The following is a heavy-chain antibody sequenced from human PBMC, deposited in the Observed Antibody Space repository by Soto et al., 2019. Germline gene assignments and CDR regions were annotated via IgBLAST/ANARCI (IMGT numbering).Heavy chain of an antibody. J-gene: IGHJ6*03. Sequence: GGSLRLSCAASGFNFNTYLMSWARQAPGKGLEWVANINQDGSGKYYVDSVKGRFTVSRDNADNSLYLQMNSLRAEDTAVYYCARDLEQTLRRYYNSSCMDVLGKGTTLTVSS. D-gene: IGHD4-17*01. CDR1: GFNFNTYL. V-gene: IGHV3-7*01. CDR2: INQDGSGK. CDR3: ARDLEQTLRRYYNSSCMDV.